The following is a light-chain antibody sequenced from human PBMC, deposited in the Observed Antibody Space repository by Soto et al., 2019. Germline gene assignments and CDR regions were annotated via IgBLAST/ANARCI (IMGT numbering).Light chain of an antibody. J-gene: IGLJ1*01. CDR1: SSDVGGYNY. CDR3: CSYAGSYPYV. V-gene: IGLV2-11*01. Sequence: QSALTQPRSVSGSPGQSVTISFTGTSSDVGGYNYVSWYQQHPGKAPKLMIYDVSKRPSGVPDRFSGSKSGNTASLTISGLQDEDEADYYCCSYAGSYPYVFGTGTKLTVL. CDR2: DVS.